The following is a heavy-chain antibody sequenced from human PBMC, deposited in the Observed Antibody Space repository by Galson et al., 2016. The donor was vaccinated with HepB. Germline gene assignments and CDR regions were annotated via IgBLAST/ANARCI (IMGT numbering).Heavy chain of an antibody. CDR2: IYYSGGT. J-gene: IGHJ5*01. CDR1: GGSIISSDYY. D-gene: IGHD5-18*01. CDR3: ARHARYSYGYRGFDS. V-gene: IGHV4-39*01. Sequence: ETLSLTCTVSGGSIISSDYYWGWVRQPPGKGLEWIGSIYYSGGTYNNPSLRSRVTLSVDTSREQFSLRLTSVTAADRGLYYCARHARYSYGYRGFDSWGQGTLVIVSS.